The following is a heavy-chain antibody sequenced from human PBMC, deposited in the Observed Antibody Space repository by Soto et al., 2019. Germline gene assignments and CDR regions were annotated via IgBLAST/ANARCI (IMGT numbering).Heavy chain of an antibody. D-gene: IGHD6-19*01. CDR1: GFTFSIYA. J-gene: IGHJ4*02. Sequence: EVQLLESGGGLVQPGGSLRRSCAASGFTFSIYAMSWVRQAPGKGLEWVSAISGSGDYTYYADSVKGRFAISRDNSKNTMYLQMNSLRAEDTAVYYCAKVLKAVAGTYDYWGQGTLVTVSS. CDR3: AKVLKAVAGTYDY. V-gene: IGHV3-23*01. CDR2: ISGSGDYT.